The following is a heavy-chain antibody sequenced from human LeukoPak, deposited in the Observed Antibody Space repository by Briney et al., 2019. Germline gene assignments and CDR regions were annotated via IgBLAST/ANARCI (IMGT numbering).Heavy chain of an antibody. CDR3: ARLIKDSSSSSLAWTYYYGMDV. Sequence: SETLSLTCTVSGGSISSSSYYWGWIRQPPGKGLEWIGEIYHSGSTNYNPSLKSRVTISVDTSKNQFSLKLSSVTAADTAVYYCARLIKDSSSSSLAWTYYYGMDVWGQGTTVTVSS. CDR1: GGSISSSSYY. CDR2: IYHSGST. V-gene: IGHV4-39*07. D-gene: IGHD6-13*01. J-gene: IGHJ6*02.